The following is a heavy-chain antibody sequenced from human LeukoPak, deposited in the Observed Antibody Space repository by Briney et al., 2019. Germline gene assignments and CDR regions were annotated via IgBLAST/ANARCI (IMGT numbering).Heavy chain of an antibody. Sequence: ASVKVSCKASGYTFNNHYMYWARQAPGQGLEWMGVINPSGGSTSYAQKFQGRVTMTRDTSTRTVYMEVNSLRSEDTAVYYCARQGTYSSAIGMGYWGQGTLVTVSS. CDR3: ARQGTYSSAIGMGY. CDR2: INPSGGST. CDR1: GYTFNNHY. V-gene: IGHV1-46*02. J-gene: IGHJ4*02. D-gene: IGHD6-19*01.